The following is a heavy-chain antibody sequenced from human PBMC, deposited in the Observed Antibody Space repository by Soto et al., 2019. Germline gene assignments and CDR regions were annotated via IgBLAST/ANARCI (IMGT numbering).Heavy chain of an antibody. CDR3: ARGGGICFGELLGFDY. D-gene: IGHD3-10*01. V-gene: IGHV4-30-2*01. CDR2: IYHTGST. CDR1: GGCISSGGYS. J-gene: IGHJ4*02. Sequence: LSLNCAGDGGCISSGGYSWSWIRQPPGKGLEWIGYIYHTGSTYSNPSLKSRVTISIDKSKNQFSLKLSSVTAADTAVYYCARGGGICFGELLGFDYWGQGTLVTVSS.